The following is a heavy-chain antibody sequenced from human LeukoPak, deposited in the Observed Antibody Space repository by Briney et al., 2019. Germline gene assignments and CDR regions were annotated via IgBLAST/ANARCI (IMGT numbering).Heavy chain of an antibody. V-gene: IGHV3-48*04. Sequence: PGGSLRLSCAASGFTFSSYAMSWVRQAPGKGLEWVSYISSSGGIIYYADSAKGRFTISRDNAKNSLFLQMDSLRAEDTAVYYCARDLRFCSGPTCYTSRFDPWGQGTLVTVSS. CDR1: GFTFSSYA. D-gene: IGHD2-2*02. J-gene: IGHJ5*02. CDR3: ARDLRFCSGPTCYTSRFDP. CDR2: ISSSGGII.